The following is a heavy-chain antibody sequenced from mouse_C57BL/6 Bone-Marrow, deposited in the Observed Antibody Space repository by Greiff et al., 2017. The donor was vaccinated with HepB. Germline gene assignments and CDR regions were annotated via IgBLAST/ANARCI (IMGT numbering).Heavy chain of an antibody. CDR2: IRSKSNNYAT. CDR3: VRQGSLLLRDAMDY. D-gene: IGHD1-1*01. V-gene: IGHV10-1*01. Sequence: EVQRVESGGGLVQPKGSLKLSCAASGFSFNTYAMNWVRQAPGKGLEWVARIRSKSNNYATYYADSVKDRFTISRDDSESMLYLQMNNLKTEDTAMYYCVRQGSLLLRDAMDYWGQGTSVTVSS. CDR1: GFSFNTYA. J-gene: IGHJ4*01.